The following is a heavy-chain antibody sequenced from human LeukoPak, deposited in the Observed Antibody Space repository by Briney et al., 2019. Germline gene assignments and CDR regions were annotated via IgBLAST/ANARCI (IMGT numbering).Heavy chain of an antibody. Sequence: ASVRVSCKASGYTFTGYYMHWVRQAPGQGLEGMGWINPNSGGTNYAQKFQGSVTITRDTFISTAYMELSRLGYDDTAVYYCVSVGATEAFDIWGQGKMVTVSS. CDR3: VSVGATEAFDI. D-gene: IGHD1-26*01. CDR2: INPNSGGT. V-gene: IGHV1-2*02. CDR1: GYTFTGYY. J-gene: IGHJ3*02.